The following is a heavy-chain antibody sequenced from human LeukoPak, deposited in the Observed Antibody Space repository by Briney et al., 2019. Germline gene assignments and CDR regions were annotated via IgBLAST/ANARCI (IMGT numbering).Heavy chain of an antibody. CDR3: VAGYSSSWYADY. CDR1: GGSISSSSYY. CDR2: IYYSGST. V-gene: IGHV4-39*07. D-gene: IGHD6-13*01. Sequence: PSETLSLTCTVSGGSISSSSYYWGWIRQPPGKGLEWIGSIYYSGSTYYNPSLKSRVTISVDTSKNQFSLKLSSVTAADTAVYYCVAGYSSSWYADYWGQGTLVTVSS. J-gene: IGHJ4*02.